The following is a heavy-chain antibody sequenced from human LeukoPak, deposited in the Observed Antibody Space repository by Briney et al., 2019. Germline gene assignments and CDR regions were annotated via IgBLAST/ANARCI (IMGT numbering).Heavy chain of an antibody. D-gene: IGHD2-21*01. CDR1: GGSIDNDAYY. CDR2: ILHSGST. Sequence: SETLSLTCTVSGGSIDNDAYYWSWIRQLPGKGLEWLGYILHSGSTFYNPSAENRVTILLDTSENQFSLKLTSVTAADTALYYCVTYRAGDENWFDPWGQGILVTVSS. V-gene: IGHV4-31*03. CDR3: VTYRAGDENWFDP. J-gene: IGHJ5*02.